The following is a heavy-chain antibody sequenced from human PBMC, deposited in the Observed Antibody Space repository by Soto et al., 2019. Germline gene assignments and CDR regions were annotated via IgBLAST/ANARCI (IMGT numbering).Heavy chain of an antibody. CDR2: ISGYNGYT. CDR3: ARGRYIGSLDS. Sequence: QVQLVQSGAEVKKPGASVKVSCKTSDYTFIDYGISWVRQAPGQGLEWMGWISGYNGYTNYAQKFQGRVTMTTDTSTTTAYMDLRGLRSDDTAVYFCARGRYIGSLDSWGQGTLVTVSS. V-gene: IGHV1-18*01. D-gene: IGHD6-13*01. J-gene: IGHJ4*02. CDR1: DYTFIDYG.